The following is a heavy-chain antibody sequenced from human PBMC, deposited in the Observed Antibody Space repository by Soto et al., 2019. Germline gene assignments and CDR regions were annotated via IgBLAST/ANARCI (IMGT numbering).Heavy chain of an antibody. Sequence: EVQLVESGGGLVKPGGSLRLSCAASGFTFSSYSMNWVRPAPGNGLEWVSSISSSSSYIYYADSVNGQFTISKDNAKNSLDLQMNSLRAEYTAVYYCARDQVAGTQYFDLWGRGTLVTVSS. J-gene: IGHJ2*01. CDR1: GFTFSSYS. CDR2: ISSSSSYI. CDR3: ARDQVAGTQYFDL. D-gene: IGHD6-19*01. V-gene: IGHV3-21*01.